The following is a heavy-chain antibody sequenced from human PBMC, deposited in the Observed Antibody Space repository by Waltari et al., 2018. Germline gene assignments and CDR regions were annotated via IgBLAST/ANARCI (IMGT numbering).Heavy chain of an antibody. CDR3: ARGRTAYRFAYNWNDPFDY. J-gene: IGHJ4*02. Sequence: QVQLQQWGAGLLKPSETLSLTCAVYGGSFSGYYWSWIRQPPGKGLEWVGEINHSGSTNCSTSLKSRVTKSVDTSKNQFSLKLISVTAADTAVYYCARGRTAYRFAYNWNDPFDYWGQGTLVTVSS. CDR1: GGSFSGYY. D-gene: IGHD1-20*01. CDR2: INHSGST. V-gene: IGHV4-34*01.